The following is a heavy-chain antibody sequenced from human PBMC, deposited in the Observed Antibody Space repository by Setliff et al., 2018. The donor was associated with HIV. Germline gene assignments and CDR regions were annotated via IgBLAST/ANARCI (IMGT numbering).Heavy chain of an antibody. V-gene: IGHV1-69*05. J-gene: IGHJ3*02. Sequence: ASVKVSCKASGVTFSNYAISWVRQAPGQGLEWMGGIIPIFGAANYAQKFQGRVTITTDESTITAYMELSSLRSEDTAVYYCARDTGQQLVGFDIWGQGTMVTVSS. CDR2: IIPIFGAA. CDR3: ARDTGQQLVGFDI. CDR1: GVTFSNYA. D-gene: IGHD6-13*01.